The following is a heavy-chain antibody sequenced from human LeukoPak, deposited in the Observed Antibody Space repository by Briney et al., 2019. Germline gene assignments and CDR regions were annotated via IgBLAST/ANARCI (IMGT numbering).Heavy chain of an antibody. CDR2: INAGNGNT. CDR3: ARARGVSSGWPIGY. V-gene: IGHV1-3*03. CDR1: GYTFTSYA. Sequence: ASVKVSCKASGYTFTSYAMHWVRQAPGQRLEWMGWINAGNGNTKYSQEFQGRVTITRDTSASTAYMELSSLRSEDVAVYYCARARGVSSGWPIGYWGQGTLVTVSS. J-gene: IGHJ4*02. D-gene: IGHD6-19*01.